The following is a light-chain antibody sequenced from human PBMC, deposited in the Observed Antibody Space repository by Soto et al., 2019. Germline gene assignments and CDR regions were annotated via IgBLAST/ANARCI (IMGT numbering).Light chain of an antibody. J-gene: IGLJ1*01. CDR1: SSDVGGYNY. V-gene: IGLV2-14*01. CDR3: SSYTTSNTRQIV. Sequence: QFLLTRAASVSRSPGQSITISSTGTSSDVGGYNYVSWYQQHPGKAPKFMIYDVSNRPSGVSNRFSGSKSGNTASLTISGLQAEDEADYYCSSYTTSNTRQIVFGTGTKVTV. CDR2: DVS.